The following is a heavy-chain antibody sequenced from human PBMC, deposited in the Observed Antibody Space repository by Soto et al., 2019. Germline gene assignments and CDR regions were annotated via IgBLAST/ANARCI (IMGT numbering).Heavy chain of an antibody. CDR2: IYSGGST. D-gene: IGHD6-19*01. J-gene: IGHJ5*02. Sequence: EVQLVESGGGLVQPGGSLRLSCAASGFTVSSNYMSWVRQAPGKGLEWVSVIYSGGSTYYADSVKGRFTISRDNSKNTLYLKMNSLRAEDTAVYYCARAVAGTSTNWFDPWGQGTLFNVSS. CDR3: ARAVAGTSTNWFDP. CDR1: GFTVSSNY. V-gene: IGHV3-66*01.